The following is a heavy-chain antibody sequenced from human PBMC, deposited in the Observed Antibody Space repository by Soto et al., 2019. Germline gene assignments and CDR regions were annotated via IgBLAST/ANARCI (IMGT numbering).Heavy chain of an antibody. V-gene: IGHV3-74*01. Sequence: GGSLRLSCAASGFTFSSYWMYWVRQAPGKGLVWVSRINSDGSSTNYADSVKGRFTISRDNAKNTLYLQMNSVRAEDTAVYYCASVGMWWAGAFESRGQGTMVTVSS. CDR3: ASVGMWWAGAFES. CDR1: GFTFSSYW. J-gene: IGHJ3*02. CDR2: INSDGSST. D-gene: IGHD2-21*01.